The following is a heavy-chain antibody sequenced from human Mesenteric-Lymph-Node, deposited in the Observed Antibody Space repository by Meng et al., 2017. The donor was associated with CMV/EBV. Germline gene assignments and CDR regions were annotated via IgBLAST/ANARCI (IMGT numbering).Heavy chain of an antibody. V-gene: IGHV3-7*01. J-gene: IGHJ6*02. D-gene: IGHD2-8*01. CDR3: ARGGIDCSNAMCSLYYYFYGMDV. CDR2: IKEDGSEK. Sequence: GESLKISCAASGFTFSRYSMSWVRQAPGKGLEWVANIKEDGSEKHYVNSVKGRFSISRDNAKNSLYLQMNSLRAEDTAVYYCARGGIDCSNAMCSLYYYFYGMDVWGQGTTVT. CDR1: GFTFSRYS.